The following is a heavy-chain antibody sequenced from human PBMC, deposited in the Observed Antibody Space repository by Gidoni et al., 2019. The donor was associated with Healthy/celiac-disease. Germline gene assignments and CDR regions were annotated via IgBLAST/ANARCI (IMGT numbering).Heavy chain of an antibody. CDR3: TTEGIQLWFKGFDY. CDR2: IKSKTDGGTT. CDR1: GFTFRNAW. D-gene: IGHD5-18*01. J-gene: IGHJ4*02. V-gene: IGHV3-15*01. Sequence: EVQLVESGGGLVKPGGSLRLSCAASGFTFRNAWMSWVRQAPGEGLEWVGRIKSKTDGGTTDYAAPVKGRFTISRDDSKNTLYLQMNSLKTEDTAVYYCTTEGIQLWFKGFDYWGQGTLVTVSS.